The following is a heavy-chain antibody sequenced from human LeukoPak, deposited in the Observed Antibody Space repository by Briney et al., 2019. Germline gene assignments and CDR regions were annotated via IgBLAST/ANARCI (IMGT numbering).Heavy chain of an antibody. Sequence: SETLSLTCTVSGGSINSSSYYWGLVRQPPGKGLEWIGSMYYRGSTYYNPSLKSRVTISVDTSKNQFSLKLSSVTAADTAVYYCARDAGHQLSRRNYYAMDVWGQGTTVTVSS. CDR3: ARDAGHQLSRRNYYAMDV. V-gene: IGHV4-39*07. CDR1: GGSINSSSYY. D-gene: IGHD1-1*01. J-gene: IGHJ6*02. CDR2: MYYRGST.